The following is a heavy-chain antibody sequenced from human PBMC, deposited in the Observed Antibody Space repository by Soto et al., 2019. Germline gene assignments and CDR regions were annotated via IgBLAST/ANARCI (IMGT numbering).Heavy chain of an antibody. CDR1: GDSVSSNSAA. V-gene: IGHV6-1*01. CDR2: TYYRSKWSS. D-gene: IGHD3-10*01. CDR3: SRGRSSGNYYP. J-gene: IGHJ5*02. Sequence: SQTLSLTCAISGDSVSSNSAAWNWFRQSPSRGLEWLGRTYYRSKWSSDYEVSVKSRIRINADTSKNQFSLQLNSVTPEDTAVYFCSRGRSSGNYYPWGQGTPVTVSS.